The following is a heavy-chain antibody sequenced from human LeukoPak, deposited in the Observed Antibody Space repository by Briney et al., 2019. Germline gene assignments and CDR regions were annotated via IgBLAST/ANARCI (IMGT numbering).Heavy chain of an antibody. CDR1: GFTFSNAW. J-gene: IGHJ6*02. CDR2: IKSKTDGGTT. D-gene: IGHD3-10*01. Sequence: GGSLRLSCVASGFTFSNAWMSWVRQAPGKGLEWVGRIKSKTDGGTTDYTAPVKGRFTISRDDSKNTLYLQMNSLKTVDTAVYYCTTGPFDYYGSASYLANGMDVWGQGTTVTVSS. V-gene: IGHV3-15*01. CDR3: TTGPFDYYGSASYLANGMDV.